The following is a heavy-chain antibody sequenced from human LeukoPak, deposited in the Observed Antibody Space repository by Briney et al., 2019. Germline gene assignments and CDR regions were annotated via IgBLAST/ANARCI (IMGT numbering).Heavy chain of an antibody. D-gene: IGHD2-2*01. CDR1: GFSVSLNH. V-gene: IGHV3-53*01. Sequence: PGGSLRLSCAASGFSVSLNHMSWVRQSPGKGLEWVSMLFSDGPTHYTDSVRGRFTISRDTSKNTIYLQMNSLRADDTAVYYCARDPTPLGYCSSTSCPKHFDYWGQGTLVTVSS. CDR3: ARDPTPLGYCSSTSCPKHFDY. CDR2: LFSDGPT. J-gene: IGHJ4*02.